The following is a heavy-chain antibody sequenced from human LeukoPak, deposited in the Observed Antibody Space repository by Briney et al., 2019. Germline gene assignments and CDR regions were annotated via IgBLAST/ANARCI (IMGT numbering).Heavy chain of an antibody. J-gene: IGHJ6*02. CDR3: AGSPLGAGYYGMDV. V-gene: IGHV4-4*07. CDR2: IYTSGST. D-gene: IGHD3-16*01. Sequence: SETLSLTCTVSGGSISSYYWSWIRRPAGKGLEWIGRIYTSGSTNYNPSLKSRVTMSVDTSKNQFSLKLSSVTAADTAVYYCAGSPLGAGYYGMDVWGQGTTVTVSS. CDR1: GGSISSYY.